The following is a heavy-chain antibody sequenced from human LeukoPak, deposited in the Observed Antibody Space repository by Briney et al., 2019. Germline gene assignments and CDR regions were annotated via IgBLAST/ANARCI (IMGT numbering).Heavy chain of an antibody. CDR1: GFTVTSKY. D-gene: IGHD3-22*01. J-gene: IGHJ4*02. Sequence: PGGSLRLSCEASGFTVTSKYMSWVRQAPGKGLEWVSVIYSGGTTDYADPVTGRFTISRDNSKNTLYLQMNRLRVEDTAVYYCARATYSYDSSDYNRYYFDYWGQGTLVTVSS. CDR2: IYSGGTT. V-gene: IGHV3-53*01. CDR3: ARATYSYDSSDYNRYYFDY.